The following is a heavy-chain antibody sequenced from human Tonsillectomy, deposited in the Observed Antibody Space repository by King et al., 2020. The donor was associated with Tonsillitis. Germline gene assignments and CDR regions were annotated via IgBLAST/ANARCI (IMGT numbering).Heavy chain of an antibody. CDR3: ARAWNRMAWFDH. J-gene: IGHJ5*02. CDR2: MYASGTP. Sequence: QLQESGPGLVKPSETLSLTCTVSGDSITSNYWSWIRQPAGKGLEWIGRMYASGTPYYRPSLKSRVTMSLDTSKNQFSLKLTSVTAADTAVYYCARAWNRMAWFDHWGQGTLVTVSS. D-gene: IGHD1-1*01. V-gene: IGHV4-4*07. CDR1: GDSITSNY.